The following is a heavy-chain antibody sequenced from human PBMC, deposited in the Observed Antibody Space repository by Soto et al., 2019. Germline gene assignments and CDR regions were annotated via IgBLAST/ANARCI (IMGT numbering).Heavy chain of an antibody. CDR1: VFTCSSYA. D-gene: IGHD6-6*01. CDR3: AKGLGPKHEYYYYGMDV. V-gene: IGHV3-23*01. J-gene: IGHJ6*02. Sequence: PGGSLRLSCAASVFTCSSYAMSGVRQAPGKGLEWVSAISGSGGSTYYADSVKGRFTISRDNSKNTLYLQMNSLRAEDTAVYYCAKGLGPKHEYYYYGMDVWGQGTTVTVSS. CDR2: ISGSGGST.